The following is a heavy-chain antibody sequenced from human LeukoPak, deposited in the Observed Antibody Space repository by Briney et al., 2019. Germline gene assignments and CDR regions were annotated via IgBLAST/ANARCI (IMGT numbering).Heavy chain of an antibody. J-gene: IGHJ6*03. CDR1: GGTFSSYA. D-gene: IGHD2-15*01. V-gene: IGHV1-2*02. Sequence: VASVKVSCKASGGTFSSYAISWVRQAPGQGLEWMGWINPNSGGTNYAQKFQGRVTMTRDTSISTAYMELSRLRSDDTAVYYCARDGRCSGGSCYSGYLYYYMDVWGKGTTVTVSS. CDR3: ARDGRCSGGSCYSGYLYYYMDV. CDR2: INPNSGGT.